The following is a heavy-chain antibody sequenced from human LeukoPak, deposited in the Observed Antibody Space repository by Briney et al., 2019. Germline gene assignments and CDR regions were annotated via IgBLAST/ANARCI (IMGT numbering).Heavy chain of an antibody. V-gene: IGHV4-59*11. CDR3: ARDRYAFDF. J-gene: IGHJ3*01. CDR1: GGSISSHY. Sequence: SETLSLTCTVSGGSISSHYWSWIRQSPGKGLEWIGYIYYRGSTNYNPTLKSRVTISVDTSKNQFSLKLSSVTAADTAVYYCARDRYAFDFWGQGTMVTVSS. CDR2: IYYRGST.